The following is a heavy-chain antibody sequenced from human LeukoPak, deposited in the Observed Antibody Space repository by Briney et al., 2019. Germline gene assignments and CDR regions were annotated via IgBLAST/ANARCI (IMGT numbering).Heavy chain of an antibody. V-gene: IGHV3-23*01. CDR3: AKDPEMATITGWFDP. CDR2: ISGSGGST. CDR1: GFTFSSYA. Sequence: QAGGSLRLSCAASGFTFSSYAMSWVRQAPGKGLEWVSAISGSGGSTYYADSVKGRFTISRDNSKNTLYLQMNSLRAEDTAVYYCAKDPEMATITGWFDPWGQGTLVTVSS. D-gene: IGHD5-24*01. J-gene: IGHJ5*02.